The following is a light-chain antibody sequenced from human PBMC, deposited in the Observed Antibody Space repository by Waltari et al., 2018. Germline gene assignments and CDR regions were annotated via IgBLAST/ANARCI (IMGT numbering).Light chain of an antibody. CDR3: AAWDDSLSGRV. V-gene: IGLV1-47*01. CDR2: RNN. J-gene: IGLJ3*02. CDR1: RSNIGSNY. Sequence: QSVLTQPPSASGTPGQRVTISCSGTRSNIGSNYLYWYQQLPGTAPKLLIYRNNPGPAGAPDLFSGSKAGTSASLAVSGRRSEDEADYYCAAWDDSLSGRVFGGGTKVTVL.